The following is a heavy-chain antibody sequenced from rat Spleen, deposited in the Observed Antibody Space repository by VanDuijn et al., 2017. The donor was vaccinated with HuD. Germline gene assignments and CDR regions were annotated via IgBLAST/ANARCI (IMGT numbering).Heavy chain of an antibody. V-gene: IGHV5-20*01. J-gene: IGHJ3*01. CDR2: ITNTGGTT. CDR3: TRDRGGKLPGYEGWFAY. CDR1: GFTFSDYN. Sequence: EVQLVESGGGLVQPGRSLKLSCAASGFTFSDYNMAWVRQAPKKGLEWVASITNTGGTTYYPDSVKGRFTISRENAISTLYLQMNSLRSEDTATYYCTRDRGGKLPGYEGWFAYWGQGTLVTVSS. D-gene: IGHD1-4*01.